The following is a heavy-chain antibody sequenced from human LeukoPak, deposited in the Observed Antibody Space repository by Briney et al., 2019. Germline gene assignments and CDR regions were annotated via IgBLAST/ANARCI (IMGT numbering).Heavy chain of an antibody. CDR1: GYTFTGYY. CDR2: INPNSGRT. CDR3: ARGVTKGIHY. V-gene: IGHV1-2*02. D-gene: IGHD4-17*01. Sequence: ASVKVSFKASGYTFTGYYMHWVRQAPGQGLEWMGWINPNSGRTNYAQKFQGRVTMTRDTSISTAYMELSRLRSDDTAVYYCARGVTKGIHYWGQGTLVTVSS. J-gene: IGHJ4*02.